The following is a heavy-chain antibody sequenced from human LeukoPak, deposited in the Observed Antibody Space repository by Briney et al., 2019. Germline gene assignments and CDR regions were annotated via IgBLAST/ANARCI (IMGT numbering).Heavy chain of an antibody. V-gene: IGHV1-2*06. CDR2: IIPNTGGT. D-gene: IGHD2-8*01. Sequence: GASVKVSCKASGYNLTDYYMHWVRQAPGQGLEWMGLIIPNTGGTTYQQKFQGRVTMTRDTSISTFYMELSSLRSDDTAVYYCSTEDKYCTSPNCGNYWGQGTLVTVSS. CDR3: STEDKYCTSPNCGNY. J-gene: IGHJ4*02. CDR1: GYNLTDYY.